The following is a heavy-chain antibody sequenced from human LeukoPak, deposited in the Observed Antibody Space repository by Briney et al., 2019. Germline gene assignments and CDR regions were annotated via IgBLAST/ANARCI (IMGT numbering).Heavy chain of an antibody. V-gene: IGHV4-4*07. CDR2: IYSSGGT. CDR1: GGSISGYY. CDR3: ARAKATSGTINGMDV. J-gene: IGHJ6*02. Sequence: PSETLSLTCTVSGGSISGYYWSWIRQSAGKGLEWIGRIYSSGGTNYNPSLKSRVTMSVDTSNNQFSLKLSSVTAADTALYYCARAKATSGTINGMDVWGQGTTVTVSS.